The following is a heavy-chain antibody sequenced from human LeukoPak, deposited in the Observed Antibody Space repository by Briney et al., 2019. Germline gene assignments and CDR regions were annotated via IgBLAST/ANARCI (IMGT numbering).Heavy chain of an antibody. V-gene: IGHV3-43D*03. Sequence: GGSLRLSCAASGFTFDDYAMHWVRQAPGKGREGVSRISWDGGSTYYADSVKGRFTISRDNSKNSLYLQMNSLRAEDTALYYCAKEPFRGSGSYGYYYSGMDVWGQGPTVTVSS. J-gene: IGHJ6*02. CDR3: AKEPFRGSGSYGYYYSGMDV. CDR2: ISWDGGST. D-gene: IGHD3-10*01. CDR1: GFTFDDYA.